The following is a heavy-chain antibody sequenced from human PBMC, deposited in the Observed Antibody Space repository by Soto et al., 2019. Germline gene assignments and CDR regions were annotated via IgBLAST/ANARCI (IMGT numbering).Heavy chain of an antibody. CDR2: IYHSGST. CDR1: GGSISSGGYS. V-gene: IGHV4-30-2*01. D-gene: IGHD3-22*01. J-gene: IGHJ5*02. Sequence: SETLSRTCSVSGGSISSGGYSWSWLRQPPGNRLEWVGYIYHSGSTYYNPSLKSRVTISVDRSKNQFSLKLSSVTAADTAVYYCARVELYYDSSGYSFNWFDPWGQGTLVTVSS. CDR3: ARVELYYDSSGYSFNWFDP.